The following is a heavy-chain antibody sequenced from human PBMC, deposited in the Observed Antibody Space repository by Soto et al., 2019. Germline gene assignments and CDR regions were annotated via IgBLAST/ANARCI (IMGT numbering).Heavy chain of an antibody. CDR2: ISGSGGST. V-gene: IGHV3-23*01. J-gene: IGHJ4*02. D-gene: IGHD6-6*01. CDR3: AKSGESILNHFDY. Sequence: EVQLLESGGGLVQPGGSLRLSCAASGFTFSSFARNWVRQAPGKGLHWVSAISGSGGSTYYAASVKGRFTISRDNSKNTLYLQMNSLRAEDTAVYYCAKSGESILNHFDYWGQGTLVTVSS. CDR1: GFTFSSFA.